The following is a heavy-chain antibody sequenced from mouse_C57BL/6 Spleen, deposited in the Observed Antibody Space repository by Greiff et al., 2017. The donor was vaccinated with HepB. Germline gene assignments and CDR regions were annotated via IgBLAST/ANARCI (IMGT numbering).Heavy chain of an antibody. J-gene: IGHJ2*01. Sequence: VKLVESGPELVKPGASVKISCKASGYAFSSSWMNWVKQRPGKGLEWIGRIYPGDGDTNYNGKFKGKATLTADKSSSTAYMQLSSLTSEDSAVYFCARGYYDYDEEDYFDYWGQGTTLTVSS. CDR1: GYAFSSSW. V-gene: IGHV1-82*01. D-gene: IGHD2-4*01. CDR3: ARGYYDYDEEDYFDY. CDR2: IYPGDGDT.